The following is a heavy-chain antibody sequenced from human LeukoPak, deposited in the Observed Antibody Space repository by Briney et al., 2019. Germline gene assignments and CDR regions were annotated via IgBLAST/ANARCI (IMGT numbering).Heavy chain of an antibody. CDR2: IITTLGIA. CDR3: ARGYPRAFDI. V-gene: IGHV1-69*02. Sequence: ASVKVSCKASGGTFSTYTMIWVRQAPGQGLEWMGRIITTLGIANYAQKFQGRVTITADKSTSTAYMELSSLRSEDTAMYFCARGYPRAFDIWGQGTMVTVSS. D-gene: IGHD5-18*01. CDR1: GGTFSTYT. J-gene: IGHJ3*02.